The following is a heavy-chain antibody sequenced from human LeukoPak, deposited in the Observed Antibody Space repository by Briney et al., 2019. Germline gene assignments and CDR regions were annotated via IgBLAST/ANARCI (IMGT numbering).Heavy chain of an antibody. V-gene: IGHV1-58*01. Sequence: SVTVSCKASGFTFTSSAVQWVRQARGQRLEWIGWIVVGSGNTNYAQKFQERVTITRDMSTSTAYMELSSLRSEDTAVYYCAAGVVRSVAGTGGAFDIWGQGTMVTVSS. CDR3: AAGVVRSVAGTGGAFDI. CDR2: IVVGSGNT. J-gene: IGHJ3*02. D-gene: IGHD6-19*01. CDR1: GFTFTSSA.